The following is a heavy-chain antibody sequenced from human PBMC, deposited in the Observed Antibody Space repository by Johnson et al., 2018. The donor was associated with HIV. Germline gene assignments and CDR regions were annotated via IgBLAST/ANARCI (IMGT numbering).Heavy chain of an antibody. CDR1: GLRFEDYG. CDR2: LNWNGGNT. V-gene: IGHV3-20*04. Sequence: VQLVESGGAVVRPGGSLRLSCVGSGLRFEDYGMNWVRQTPGKGLEWVSTLNWNGGNTNYADSVRGRFTISRDNAKKSLYLQMNNLRAEDTALYYCARASGYSSGGENSRVDGFDIWDQGTVVTVSS. CDR3: ARASGYSSGGENSRVDGFDI. D-gene: IGHD6-19*01. J-gene: IGHJ3*02.